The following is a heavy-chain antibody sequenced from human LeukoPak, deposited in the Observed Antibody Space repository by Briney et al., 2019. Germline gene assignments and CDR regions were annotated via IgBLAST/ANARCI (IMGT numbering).Heavy chain of an antibody. D-gene: IGHD5-18*01. CDR1: GDSVSSNSAT. V-gene: IGHV6-1*01. CDR2: TYCRSKWYT. CDR3: ARIRAYTYGLDY. Sequence: SQTLSLTCAISGDSVSSNSATWHWIRQSPSRGLEWLGRTYCRSKWYTGYALSVKSRITITPDTSKNHFSLQLNSVTPDDTAVYYCARIRAYTYGLDYWGQGALVTVSS. J-gene: IGHJ4*02.